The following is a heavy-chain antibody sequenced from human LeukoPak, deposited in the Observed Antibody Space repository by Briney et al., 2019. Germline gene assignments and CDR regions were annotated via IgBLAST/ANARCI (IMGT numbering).Heavy chain of an antibody. CDR1: GFTFSSYS. J-gene: IGHJ4*02. V-gene: IGHV3-21*01. CDR2: ISSSSSYI. CDR3: AGEGSNFSFYYFDF. Sequence: GGSLRLSCAASGFTFSSYSMNWVRQAPGKGLEWVSSISSSSSYIYYADSVKGRFTISRDNAKNSLYLRMTSLRAEDTAIYYCAGEGSNFSFYYFDFWGQGALVTVSS. D-gene: IGHD1-1*01.